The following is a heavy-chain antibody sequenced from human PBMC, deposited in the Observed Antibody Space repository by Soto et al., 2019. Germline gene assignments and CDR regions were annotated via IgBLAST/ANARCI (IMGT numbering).Heavy chain of an antibody. CDR3: ARCIAVAGNEKTYYYYGMDV. Sequence: TAETLSLTCTVSGGSISSYYWSWIRQPPGKGLEWIGYIYYSGSTNYNPSLKSRVTISVDTSKNQFSLKLSSVTAADTAVYYCARCIAVAGNEKTYYYYGMDVWGQGTTVTVSS. D-gene: IGHD6-19*01. V-gene: IGHV4-59*01. CDR1: GGSISSYY. CDR2: IYYSGST. J-gene: IGHJ6*02.